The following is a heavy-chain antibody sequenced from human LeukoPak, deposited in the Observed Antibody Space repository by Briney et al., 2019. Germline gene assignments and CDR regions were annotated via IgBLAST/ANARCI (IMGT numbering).Heavy chain of an antibody. Sequence: PSQTLSLTSAISGDSVSSNSAAWHWVRQSPSRGLEWLGRTYYRSNWYKDYTLSVKSRITINPATSKNHCTLHLNSVTPEDTAIYCCARTVGLYYVDYWGPGTLVTVSS. J-gene: IGHJ4*02. V-gene: IGHV6-1*01. CDR2: TYYRSNWYK. D-gene: IGHD1-26*01. CDR1: GDSVSSNSAA. CDR3: ARTVGLYYVDY.